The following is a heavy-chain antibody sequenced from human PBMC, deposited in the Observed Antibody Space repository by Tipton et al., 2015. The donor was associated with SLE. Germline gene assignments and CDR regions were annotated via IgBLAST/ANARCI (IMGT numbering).Heavy chain of an antibody. D-gene: IGHD1-7*01. CDR3: AKPHWNYQSDWFDP. J-gene: IGHJ5*02. CDR1: GLTFNNYA. CDR2: ISASGDNT. V-gene: IGHV3-23*01. Sequence: SLRLSCAAPGLTFNNYAMNWVRQAPGLGLEWVSGISASGDNTYYADSVQGRFTISRGNSKNTLYLQMNSLRADDTAVYYCAKPHWNYQSDWFDPWGQGTLVTVSS.